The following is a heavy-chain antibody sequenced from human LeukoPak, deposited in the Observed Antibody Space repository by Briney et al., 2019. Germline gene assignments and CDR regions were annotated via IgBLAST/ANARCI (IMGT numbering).Heavy chain of an antibody. V-gene: IGHV4-34*01. CDR2: INHSGST. J-gene: IGHJ4*02. CDR1: GGSFSGYY. Sequence: SETLSLTCAVYGGSFSGYYWIWIRQPPGKGLEWIGQINHSGSTNYNPSLKSRVTISVDTSRNQFSLKLSSVTAADTAAYCCARGYCSSTKCYVLDHWGQGTLVTVSS. D-gene: IGHD2-2*01. CDR3: ARGYCSSTKCYVLDH.